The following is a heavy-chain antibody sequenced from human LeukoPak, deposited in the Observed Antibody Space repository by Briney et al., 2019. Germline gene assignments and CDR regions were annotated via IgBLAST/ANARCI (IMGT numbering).Heavy chain of an antibody. D-gene: IGHD3-10*01. Sequence: GGSLRLSCAASGFTFSIYGMHWVRHGPGKGLEWVAVIWFDGSIRYYADSVKGRFIISRDNSKDTLYLQMDSLRAEDTALYHCARASGSYDYWGQGTLVTVSS. V-gene: IGHV3-33*08. CDR1: GFTFSIYG. CDR3: ARASGSYDY. J-gene: IGHJ4*02. CDR2: IWFDGSIR.